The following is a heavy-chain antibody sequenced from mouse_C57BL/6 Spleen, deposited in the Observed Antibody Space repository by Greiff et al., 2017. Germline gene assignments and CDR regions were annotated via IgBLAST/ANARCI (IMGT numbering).Heavy chain of an antibody. V-gene: IGHV1-55*01. CDR2: IYPGSGST. Sequence: QVQLQQPGAELVKPGASVKMSCKASGYTFTSYWITWVKQRPGQGLEWIGDIYPGSGSTNYNEKFKSKATLTVDTSSSTAYMQLSSLTSEDSAVYYCARVYYGSSSYYYAVGDWGQGTSVTVSS. CDR1: GYTFTSYW. J-gene: IGHJ4*01. D-gene: IGHD1-1*01. CDR3: ARVYYGSSSYYYAVGD.